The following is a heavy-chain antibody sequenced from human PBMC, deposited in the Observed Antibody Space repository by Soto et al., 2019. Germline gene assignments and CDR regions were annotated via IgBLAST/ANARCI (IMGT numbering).Heavy chain of an antibody. CDR3: AKDLVRAAAGTPYYFDY. V-gene: IGHV3-30*18. J-gene: IGHJ4*02. D-gene: IGHD6-13*01. Sequence: GGSLRLSCAASGFTFSSYGMHWVRQAPGKGLEWVAVISYDGSNKYYADSVKGRFTISRDNSKNTLYLQMNSLRAEDTAVYYCAKDLVRAAAGTPYYFDYWGQGTLVTVSS. CDR2: ISYDGSNK. CDR1: GFTFSSYG.